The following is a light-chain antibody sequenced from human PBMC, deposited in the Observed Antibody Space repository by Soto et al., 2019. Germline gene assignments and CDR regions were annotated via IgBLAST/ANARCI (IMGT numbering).Light chain of an antibody. V-gene: IGKV3-20*01. Sequence: EVVLTQSPGTLSLSPGERATLSGRASETVTSIFLAWYQQISGQAPRLLMYGASSRATGIPDRFSGSGSGTDFTLTVSRLEPEDFAVYFCQQYGRSPPTFGQGTKVDI. CDR2: GAS. J-gene: IGKJ1*01. CDR1: ETVTSIF. CDR3: QQYGRSPPT.